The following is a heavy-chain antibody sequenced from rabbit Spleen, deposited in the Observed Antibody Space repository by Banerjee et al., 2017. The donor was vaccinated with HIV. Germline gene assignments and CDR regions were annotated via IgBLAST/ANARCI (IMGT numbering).Heavy chain of an antibody. CDR2: IYTGNSKT. CDR3: AMDGVSADYALNF. Sequence: QEQLEESGGGLVKPEGSLTLTCKASGLSISSGYDMCWVRQAPGKGLEWLGCIYTGNSKTYYANWAKGRFTIAKTSSTTVTLQMTSLTAADTATYFCAMDGVSADYALNFWGPGTLVTVS. J-gene: IGHJ4*01. D-gene: IGHD1-1*01. CDR1: GLSISSGYD. V-gene: IGHV1S45*01.